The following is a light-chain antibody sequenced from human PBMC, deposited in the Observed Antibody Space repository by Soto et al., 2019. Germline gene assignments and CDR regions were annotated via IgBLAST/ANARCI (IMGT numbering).Light chain of an antibody. J-gene: IGKJ3*01. Sequence: DTQMTQSPSSLSASVGDRVTITCRASQGIYNYLAWYQQKPGKVPKILIYAASSLVSGVPSRFSGSGSGTDFTLTISSLQPEDVATYYCQKCISAPFTFGPGTKVDIK. CDR3: QKCISAPFT. CDR2: AAS. CDR1: QGIYNY. V-gene: IGKV1-27*01.